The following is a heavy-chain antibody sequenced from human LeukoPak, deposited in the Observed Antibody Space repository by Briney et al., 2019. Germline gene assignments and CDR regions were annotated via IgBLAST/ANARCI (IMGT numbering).Heavy chain of an antibody. J-gene: IGHJ4*02. CDR1: GFTFSSYG. CDR2: ISYDGSNI. D-gene: IGHD5-12*01. V-gene: IGHV3-30*18. CDR3: AKDASRGYSGYDWAYYFDY. Sequence: LTGGSLRLSCAASGFTFSSYGMHWVRQAPGKGLEWVAVISYDGSNIYYADPVKGRFTISRDNSKNTLYLQMNSLRAEDTAVYYCAKDASRGYSGYDWAYYFDYWGQGTLVTVSS.